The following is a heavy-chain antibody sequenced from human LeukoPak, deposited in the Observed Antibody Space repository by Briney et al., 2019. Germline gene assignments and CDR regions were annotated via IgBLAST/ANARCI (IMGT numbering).Heavy chain of an antibody. D-gene: IGHD6-13*01. J-gene: IGHJ4*02. V-gene: IGHV4-59*08. Sequence: SETLSLTCTVSGGSLSSYYWSWIRQPPGKGLEWIGYIYYSGSTNYNPSLKSRVTISVDTSKNQFSLKLSSVTAADTAVYYCARHLAAAGTPLGYWGQGTLVTVSS. CDR2: IYYSGST. CDR3: ARHLAAAGTPLGY. CDR1: GGSLSSYY.